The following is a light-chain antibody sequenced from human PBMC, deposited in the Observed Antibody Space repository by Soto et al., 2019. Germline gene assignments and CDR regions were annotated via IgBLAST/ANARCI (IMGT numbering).Light chain of an antibody. CDR2: DNY. V-gene: IGLV1-51*01. CDR1: SSNIGNNY. Sequence: QSVLTQPPSVSAAPGQNVTISCSGTSSNIGNNYVSWYQHLPGTAPRILIYDNYKRPSGIPDRFSGFKSGTSATLGITGLQTGDEADYYCGTWDTSLRVFYVFGSGTQVTVL. CDR3: GTWDTSLRVFYV. J-gene: IGLJ1*01.